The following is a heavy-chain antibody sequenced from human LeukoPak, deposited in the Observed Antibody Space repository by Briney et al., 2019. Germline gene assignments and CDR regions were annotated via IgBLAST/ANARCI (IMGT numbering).Heavy chain of an antibody. V-gene: IGHV1-69*05. Sequence: SVKVSCKASGGTFSSYAISWVRQAPGQGLEWMGRIIPIFGTANYAQKFQGRVTITTDESTGTAYMELSSLRSEDTAVYYCARSNQGSYGVYYFDYWGQGTLVTVSS. CDR3: ARSNQGSYGVYYFDY. CDR1: GGTFSSYA. D-gene: IGHD1-26*01. J-gene: IGHJ4*02. CDR2: IIPIFGTA.